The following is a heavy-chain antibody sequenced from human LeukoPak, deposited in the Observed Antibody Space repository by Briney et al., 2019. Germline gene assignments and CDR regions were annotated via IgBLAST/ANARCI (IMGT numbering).Heavy chain of an antibody. D-gene: IGHD3-10*01. J-gene: IGHJ4*02. CDR1: RFTLSTYW. CDR3: ARDRYGSGYHYFDY. Sequence: GSLRLSCAASRFTLSTYWMSWVRQAPGKGLEWVAHIKQDGSQEYYVDSVKGRFTISRDSAKNSLYLQMNSLRAEDTAVYYCARDRYGSGYHYFDYWGQGTLVTVSS. CDR2: IKQDGSQE. V-gene: IGHV3-7*01.